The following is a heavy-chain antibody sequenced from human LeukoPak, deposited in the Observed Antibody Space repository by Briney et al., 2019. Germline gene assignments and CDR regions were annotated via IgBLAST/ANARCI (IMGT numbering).Heavy chain of an antibody. Sequence: GGSLRLSCVASGFTFSSRDWMTWVRQAPGKGLEWVANIKQDGSEKNYVDSVKGRFTISRDNAKNTLYLQMDSLRAEDTAVYYCAKIQAAMVQNFDYWGQGTLVTVSS. D-gene: IGHD5-18*01. CDR1: GFTFSSRDW. J-gene: IGHJ4*02. V-gene: IGHV3-7*03. CDR3: AKIQAAMVQNFDY. CDR2: IKQDGSEK.